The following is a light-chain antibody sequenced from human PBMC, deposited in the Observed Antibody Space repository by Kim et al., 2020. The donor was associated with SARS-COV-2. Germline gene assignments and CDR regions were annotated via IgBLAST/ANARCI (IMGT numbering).Light chain of an antibody. Sequence: PPEGSATLSCRASHSLSAPFLACYQHRPGQSPRLLIYGSSTRATGIPDRFSGSASGTDFTLTISRLEPEDFAVYYCHQYGTSPYTFGQGTKLEIK. CDR1: HSLSAPF. V-gene: IGKV3-20*01. J-gene: IGKJ2*01. CDR3: HQYGTSPYT. CDR2: GSS.